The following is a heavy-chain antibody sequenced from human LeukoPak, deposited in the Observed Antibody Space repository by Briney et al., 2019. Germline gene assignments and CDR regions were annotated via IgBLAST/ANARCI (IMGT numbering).Heavy chain of an antibody. J-gene: IGHJ4*02. D-gene: IGHD3-10*01. CDR3: ARGGYGSGTYGAY. CDR2: ISYDGSNK. CDR1: GFTFSSYA. V-gene: IGHV3-30-3*01. Sequence: GGSLRRSCAASGFTFSSYAMHWVRQAPGKGLEWVAVISYDGSNKYYADSVKGRFTISRDNSKNTLYLQMNSLRAEDTAVYYCARGGYGSGTYGAYWGQGTLVTVSS.